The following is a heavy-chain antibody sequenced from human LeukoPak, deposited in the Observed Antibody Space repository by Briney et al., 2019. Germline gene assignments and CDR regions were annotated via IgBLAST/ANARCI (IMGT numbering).Heavy chain of an antibody. D-gene: IGHD1-26*01. CDR1: GYTFTAYA. Sequence: ASVKVSCKASGYTFTAYAIHWVRQAPGQRLEWMGWINVGDGNTKYSEKLQGRALITRDTSASTAYMDLNSLRSEDTAVYYCARGGTTWYRGHWFDPWGQGTLVTVSS. CDR3: ARGGTTWYRGHWFDP. V-gene: IGHV1-3*01. J-gene: IGHJ5*02. CDR2: INVGDGNT.